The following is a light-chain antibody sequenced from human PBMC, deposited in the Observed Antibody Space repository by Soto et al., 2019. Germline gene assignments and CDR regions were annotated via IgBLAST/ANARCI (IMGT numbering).Light chain of an antibody. CDR1: QSISSY. J-gene: IGKJ1*01. CDR2: AAS. Sequence: DIQMTQSPSSLSASVGDRVTITCRASQSISSYLNWYQQKPGKAPKLLIYAASTLQSEVPSRFSGRGSGTEFTLTISSLQPEDSATYYCQQTYSTPWTFGQGTKVDIK. CDR3: QQTYSTPWT. V-gene: IGKV1-39*01.